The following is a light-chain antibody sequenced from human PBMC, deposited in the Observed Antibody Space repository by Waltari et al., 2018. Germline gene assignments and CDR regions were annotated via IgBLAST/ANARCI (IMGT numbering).Light chain of an antibody. V-gene: IGKV4-1*01. CDR1: QSVLYSFNNKNY. CDR2: WAS. CDR3: QQYYSTRPLT. J-gene: IGKJ4*01. Sequence: DIVMTQSPDSLAVSLGERATINCKSSQSVLYSFNNKNYLAWYQQKPGQSPRLLIYWASTRESGVPDRFSGSGSGTDFTLTISSLQAEDVAVYDCQQYYSTRPLTFGGGTKVEIK.